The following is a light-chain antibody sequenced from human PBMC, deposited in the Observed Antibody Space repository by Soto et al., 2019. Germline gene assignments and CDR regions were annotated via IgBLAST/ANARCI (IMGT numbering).Light chain of an antibody. J-gene: IGKJ4*01. CDR3: QQRSSWPLT. CDR1: QSITSY. V-gene: IGKV3-11*01. Sequence: EIVLTQSPATLSLSPGERATLSCRASQSITSYLAWYQQKPGQAPRLLIYDASSRATGIPAKFSGSGSGTDFTLTISSLEPEDFAVYYCQQRSSWPLTFGGGTKVEI. CDR2: DAS.